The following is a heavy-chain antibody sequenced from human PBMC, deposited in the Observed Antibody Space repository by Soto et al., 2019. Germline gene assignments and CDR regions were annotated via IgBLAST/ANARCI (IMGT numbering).Heavy chain of an antibody. CDR3: ARDGIAVAGDYYYGMDV. CDR2: ISAYNGNT. CDR1: GYTFTSYG. Sequence: QVQLVQSGAEVKKPGASVKVSCKASGYTFTSYGISWVRQAPGQGLEWMGWISAYNGNTNYAQKLQGRVTMTTDTSTSTADMELRSLRSDDTAEYYCARDGIAVAGDYYYGMDVWGQGTTVTVSS. D-gene: IGHD6-19*01. V-gene: IGHV1-18*01. J-gene: IGHJ6*02.